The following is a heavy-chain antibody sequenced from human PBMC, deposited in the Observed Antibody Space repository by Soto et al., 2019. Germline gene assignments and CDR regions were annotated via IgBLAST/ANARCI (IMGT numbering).Heavy chain of an antibody. CDR1: GFTFSSYA. CDR3: AKDTPGIAVAGTYYYGMDV. CDR2: ISGSGGST. V-gene: IGHV3-23*01. J-gene: IGHJ6*02. D-gene: IGHD6-19*01. Sequence: GGSLRLSCAASGFTFSSYAMSWVRQAPGKGLEWVSAISGSGGSTYYADSVKGRFTISRDNSKNTLYLQMNSLRAEDTAVYYCAKDTPGIAVAGTYYYGMDVWGQGTTVTVS.